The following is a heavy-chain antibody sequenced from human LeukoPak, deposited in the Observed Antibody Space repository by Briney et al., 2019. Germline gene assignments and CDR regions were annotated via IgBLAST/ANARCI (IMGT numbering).Heavy chain of an antibody. CDR3: ARDGDGGSGWYYFDY. CDR1: GFTFCSYA. Sequence: GGSLRLSCAASGFTFCSYAMHWVRQAPGKGLEWVAVISYDGSNKYYADSVKGRFTISRDNSKNTLYLQMNSLRAEDTAVYYCARDGDGGSGWYYFDYWGQGTLVTVSS. D-gene: IGHD6-19*01. J-gene: IGHJ4*02. V-gene: IGHV3-30-3*01. CDR2: ISYDGSNK.